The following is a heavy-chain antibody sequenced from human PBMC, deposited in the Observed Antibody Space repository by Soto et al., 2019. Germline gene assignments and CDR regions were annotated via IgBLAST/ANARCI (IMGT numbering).Heavy chain of an antibody. CDR1: GFTFSSYA. CDR3: AKDPSLGGLRFLEWLSFDY. Sequence: GGSLRLSCAASGFTFSSYAMSWVRQAPGKGLEWVSAISGSGGSTYYADSVKGRFTISRDNSKNTLYLQMNSLRAEDTAVYYCAKDPSLGGLRFLEWLSFDYWGQGTLVTVSS. D-gene: IGHD3-3*01. V-gene: IGHV3-23*01. J-gene: IGHJ4*02. CDR2: ISGSGGST.